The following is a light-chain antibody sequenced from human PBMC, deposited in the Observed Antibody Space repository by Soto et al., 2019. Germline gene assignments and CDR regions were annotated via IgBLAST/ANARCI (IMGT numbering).Light chain of an antibody. CDR2: EVT. CDR1: ASDIGRYNY. J-gene: IGLJ1*01. V-gene: IGLV2-8*01. Sequence: QPALTQPPSASGSPGQSVTISCIGTASDIGRYNYVSWYQHHPGKAPKLIIYEVTKRPSGVPDRFSGSKSGNTASLTVSGLQADDEADYYCNSYVGSNNYVFGTGTKVTVL. CDR3: NSYVGSNNYV.